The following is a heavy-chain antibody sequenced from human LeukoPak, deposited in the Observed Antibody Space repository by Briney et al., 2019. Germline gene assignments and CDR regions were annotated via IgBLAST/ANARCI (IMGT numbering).Heavy chain of an antibody. Sequence: GASVKVSCKASGGTFSSYAISWVRQAPGQGLEWMGRIIPILGIAHYAQKFQGRVTITADKSTSTAYRELSSLRSEYTAVYYCARAANIAAAGPAEYFQHWGQGNLVTVSS. CDR2: IIPILGIA. CDR1: GGTFSSYA. V-gene: IGHV1-69*04. CDR3: ARAANIAAAGPAEYFQH. D-gene: IGHD6-13*01. J-gene: IGHJ1*01.